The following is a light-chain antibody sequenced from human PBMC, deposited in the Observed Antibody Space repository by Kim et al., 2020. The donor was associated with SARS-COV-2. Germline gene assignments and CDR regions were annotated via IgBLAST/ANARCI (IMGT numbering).Light chain of an antibody. CDR2: SSS. V-gene: IGLV1-44*01. Sequence: QSVLTQPPSPSGTPGQRVTISCSGSSSNIGRNSVNWYQQLPGTAPKLLIYSSSQRPSGVPDRFSPSKSGTSASLAISGLQSEDEADYYCAAWDSLSSSYVFGSGTKVTVL. J-gene: IGLJ1*01. CDR3: AAWDSLSSSYV. CDR1: SSNIGRNS.